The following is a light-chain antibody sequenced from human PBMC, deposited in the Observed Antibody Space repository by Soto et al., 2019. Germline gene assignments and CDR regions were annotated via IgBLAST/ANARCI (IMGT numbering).Light chain of an antibody. CDR3: QKSYSTPLT. Sequence: DIQMTHSPSSLSASVLYIVTITCRASQTIDKYLNWYQEKPGKAPKLLIYAASSLQSGVPSRFSGSGSGTDFTLTISSLQPEDFATYYCQKSYSTPLTFGGGTKVDIK. CDR2: AAS. V-gene: IGKV1-39*01. CDR1: QTIDKY. J-gene: IGKJ4*01.